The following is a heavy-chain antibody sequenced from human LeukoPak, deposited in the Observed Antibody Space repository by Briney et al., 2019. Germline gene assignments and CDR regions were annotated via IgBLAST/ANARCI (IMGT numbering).Heavy chain of an antibody. Sequence: GGSLRLSCAASGFTFSSYAMSWVRQAPGKGLEWVSAISGSGGSTYYADSVKGRFTISRDNSKNTLYLQMNSLRAEDTAVYYCAGYGDRYYYYGMDVWGQGTTVTVSS. CDR3: AGYGDRYYYYGMDV. D-gene: IGHD4-17*01. V-gene: IGHV3-23*01. J-gene: IGHJ6*02. CDR1: GFTFSSYA. CDR2: ISGSGGST.